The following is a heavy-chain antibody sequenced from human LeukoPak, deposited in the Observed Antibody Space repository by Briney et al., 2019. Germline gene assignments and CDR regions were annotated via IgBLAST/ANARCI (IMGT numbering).Heavy chain of an antibody. CDR3: ARDLRGIVAPPR. CDR2: VYHSGSA. D-gene: IGHD2-15*01. V-gene: IGHV4-4*02. J-gene: IGHJ4*02. CDR1: GGSISSPKW. Sequence: PSGTLSLTCAVSGGSISSPKWWSWVRQPPGKGLEWIGEVYHSGSANYNPSVKSRVTISVDKSKNQFSLRLTSATAADTAVYYCARDLRGIVAPPRWGQGTLVSVSS.